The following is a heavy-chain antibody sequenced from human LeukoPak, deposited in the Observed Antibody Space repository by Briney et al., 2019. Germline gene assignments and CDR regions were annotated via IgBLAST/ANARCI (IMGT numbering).Heavy chain of an antibody. CDR1: GITIRTYW. V-gene: IGHV3-7*01. D-gene: IGHD5-12*01. CDR3: ARDPKWLDY. Sequence: GGSLRLSCAASGITIRTYWMSWVRQAPGKGLEWVANTNQEGSEKYYVDSVKGRFTISKDNAKNSLYLQMNSLRAEDTAVYYCARDPKWLDYWGQGTLVTVSS. J-gene: IGHJ4*02. CDR2: TNQEGSEK.